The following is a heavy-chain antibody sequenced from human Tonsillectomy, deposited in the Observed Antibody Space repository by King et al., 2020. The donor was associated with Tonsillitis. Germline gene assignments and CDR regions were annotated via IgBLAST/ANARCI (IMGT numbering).Heavy chain of an antibody. J-gene: IGHJ5*02. CDR2: ISSTSSTI. D-gene: IGHD3-3*01. Sequence: EVQLVESGGGLVQPGGSLRLSCAASGFTFRSYNMNWLRQAPGKGLEWVSHISSTSSTIYYADSVKGRFTISRDNAKNSPFLQMNSLRAEDTAVYYCARDRNAVFGDRLAFDPWGQGILVTVSS. V-gene: IGHV3-48*01. CDR1: GFTFRSYN. CDR3: ARDRNAVFGDRLAFDP.